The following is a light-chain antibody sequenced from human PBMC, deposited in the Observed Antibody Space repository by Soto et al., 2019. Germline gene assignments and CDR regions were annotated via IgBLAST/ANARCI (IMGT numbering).Light chain of an antibody. V-gene: IGKV3-11*01. CDR2: DAS. CDR1: QSVSRS. J-gene: IGKJ4*01. Sequence: EIVLTQSPATLSLSPGDRAVLSCRASQSVSRSLTWYQHKAGQAPRLLIYDASTRATGIPRRFSGSGSGTDFTLTLSSLEPEDFAVYYCQQRSNSFGGGTKVEIK. CDR3: QQRSNS.